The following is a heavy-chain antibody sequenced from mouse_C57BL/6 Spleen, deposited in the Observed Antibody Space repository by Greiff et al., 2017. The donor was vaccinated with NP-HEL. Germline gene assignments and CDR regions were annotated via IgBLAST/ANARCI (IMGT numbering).Heavy chain of an antibody. D-gene: IGHD3-2*02. Sequence: EVQLQQSGPELVKPGASVKIPCKASGYTFTDYNMDWVKQSHGKSLEWIGDINPNNGGTIYNQKFKGKATLTVDKSSSTAYMERRSLTSEDTAVYDFARDVSSGFFYDAMDYWGQGTSVTVSS. V-gene: IGHV1-18*01. CDR3: ARDVSSGFFYDAMDY. J-gene: IGHJ4*01. CDR1: GYTFTDYN. CDR2: INPNNGGT.